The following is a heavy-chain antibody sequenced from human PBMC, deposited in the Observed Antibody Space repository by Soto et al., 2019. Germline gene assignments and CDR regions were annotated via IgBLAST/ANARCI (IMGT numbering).Heavy chain of an antibody. J-gene: IGHJ4*02. V-gene: IGHV1-46*01. CDR1: GYTFTSYY. CDR2: INPSGGST. CDR3: ARSRAGIQLWSFFDY. Sequence: ASVKVSCKASGYTFTSYYMHWVRQATGQGLEWMGIINPSGGSTSYAQKFQGRVTMTRDTSTSTVYMELSSLRSEDTAVYYCARSRAGIQLWSFFDYWGQGTLVTVSS. D-gene: IGHD5-18*01.